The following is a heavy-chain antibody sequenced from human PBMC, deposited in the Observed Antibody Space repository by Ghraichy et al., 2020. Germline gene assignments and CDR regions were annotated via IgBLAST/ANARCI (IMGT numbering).Heavy chain of an antibody. CDR2: IYSGGST. CDR1: GFTVSSNY. D-gene: IGHD6-13*01. V-gene: IGHV3-53*01. CDR3: ARDLPSAGTVSSGDAFDI. Sequence: GESLNISCAASGFTVSSNYMSWVRQAPGKGLEWVSVIYSGGSTYYADSVKGRFTISRDNSKNTLYLQMNSLRAEDTAVYYCARDLPSAGTVSSGDAFDIWGQGTMVTVSS. J-gene: IGHJ3*02.